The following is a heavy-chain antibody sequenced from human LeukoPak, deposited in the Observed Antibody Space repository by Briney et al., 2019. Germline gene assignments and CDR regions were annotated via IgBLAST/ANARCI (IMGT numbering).Heavy chain of an antibody. CDR1: GFTFSSYS. CDR3: ARGQYTSSWFSSRD. V-gene: IGHV3-21*01. D-gene: IGHD6-13*01. CDR2: ISSSSSYI. J-gene: IGHJ4*02. Sequence: GGSLRLSCAASGFTFSSYSMNWVRQAPGEGLEWVSSISSSSSYIYYADSVKGRFTTSRDNAKNSLYLQMNSLRAEDTAVYYCARGQYTSSWFSSRDWGQGTLVTVSS.